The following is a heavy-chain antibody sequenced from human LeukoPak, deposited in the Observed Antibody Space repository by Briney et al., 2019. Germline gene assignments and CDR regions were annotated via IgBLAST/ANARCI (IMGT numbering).Heavy chain of an antibody. CDR2: IYPGDSDT. CDR1: GYSFTSYW. CDR3: ARTLMVRGVTDAFDI. Sequence: GESLKISCKGSGYSFTSYWIGWVRQMPGKGLEWMGIIYPGDSDTRYSPSFQGQVTISADKSISTAYLQWSSLKASDTAMYYCARTLMVRGVTDAFDIWAQGTMVTVSS. V-gene: IGHV5-51*01. J-gene: IGHJ3*02. D-gene: IGHD3-10*01.